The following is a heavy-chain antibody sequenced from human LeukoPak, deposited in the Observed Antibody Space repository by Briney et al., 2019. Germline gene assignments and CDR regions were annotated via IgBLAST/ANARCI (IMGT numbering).Heavy chain of an antibody. CDR1: GFTFDDYV. J-gene: IGHJ4*02. CDR3: ARDGIFGVVKSMYYFDY. V-gene: IGHV3-9*01. D-gene: IGHD3-3*01. Sequence: GGSLRLSCAASGFTFDDYVMHWVRQAPGKGLEWVSGISWNSGRIAYADSVKGRFTISRYNAKNSLYLQMNSLRAEDTAVYYCARDGIFGVVKSMYYFDYWGQGTLVTVSS. CDR2: ISWNSGRI.